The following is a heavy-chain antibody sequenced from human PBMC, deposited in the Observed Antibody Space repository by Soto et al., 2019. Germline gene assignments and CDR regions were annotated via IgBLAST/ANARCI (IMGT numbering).Heavy chain of an antibody. Sequence: LSLTCTVSGGSMNDYYWSWIRQPAGKGLEWIGRIFTSGNTNYNPSLRSRLTMSVDTSTNQVSLRLTSVTAADTAVYYCASGRLVSRYYGLDVWGQGTTVTVSS. J-gene: IGHJ6*02. D-gene: IGHD6-6*01. CDR2: IFTSGNT. CDR1: GGSMNDYY. V-gene: IGHV4-4*07. CDR3: ASGRLVSRYYGLDV.